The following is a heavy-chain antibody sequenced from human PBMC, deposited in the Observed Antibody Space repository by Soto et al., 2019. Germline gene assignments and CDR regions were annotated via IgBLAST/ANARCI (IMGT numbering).Heavy chain of an antibody. V-gene: IGHV1-69*16. CDR3: ARAIFEDSWNGYSNWLDP. D-gene: IGHD3-3*01. J-gene: IGHJ5*02. Sequence: QVQLVQSGAEVKKPGSSVKVSCRASGGTFNTYIINWVRQAPGQGLEWMGGIIPALGTTNYAQRFQGRVTXXADXSTNTVYMELSSLTSEDTAVYFCARAIFEDSWNGYSNWLDPWGQGTLVTVSS. CDR2: IIPALGTT. CDR1: GGTFNTYI.